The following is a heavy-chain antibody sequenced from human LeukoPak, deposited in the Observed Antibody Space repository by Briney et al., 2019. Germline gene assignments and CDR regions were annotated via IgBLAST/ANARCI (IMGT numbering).Heavy chain of an antibody. CDR3: ARDLSGVTGYTYGRGIDY. V-gene: IGHV3-20*04. J-gene: IGHJ4*02. Sequence: GGSLRLSCAASGFTFDDYGMSWVRQAPGKGLEWVSSINWNGGSRGYADSVKGRFTISRDNAKNSLYLQMNSLRAEDTAVYYCARDLSGVTGYTYGRGIDYWGQGTLVTVSS. D-gene: IGHD5-18*01. CDR1: GFTFDDYG. CDR2: INWNGGSR.